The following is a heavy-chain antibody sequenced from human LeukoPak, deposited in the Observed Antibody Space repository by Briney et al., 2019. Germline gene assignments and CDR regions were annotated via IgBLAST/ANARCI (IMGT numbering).Heavy chain of an antibody. CDR2: ISGSGGGR. J-gene: IGHJ4*02. CDR3: AKRGVVIRVILVGFHREANYFDS. D-gene: IGHD3-10*01. V-gene: IGHV3-23*01. Sequence: PGGSLRLSCAVSGITLSNYGMRWVRQAPGKGLEWVAGISGSGGGRNYADSVNGRFTISRGNSKNTLYLQMNSLRAEDTAVYFCAKRGVVIRVILVGFHREANYFDSWGQGDLVTVSS. CDR1: GITLSNYG.